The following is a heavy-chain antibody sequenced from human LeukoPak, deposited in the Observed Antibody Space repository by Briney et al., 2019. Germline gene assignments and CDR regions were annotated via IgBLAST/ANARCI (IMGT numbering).Heavy chain of an antibody. CDR3: ARVPPRRKMVYAPWGSWFDP. CDR2: IYYSGST. CDR1: GGSISSSSYY. V-gene: IGHV4-39*01. D-gene: IGHD2-8*01. J-gene: IGHJ5*02. Sequence: SETLSLTCTVSGGSISSSSYYWGWIRQPPGKGLEWIGSIYYSGSTYYNPSLKSRVTISVDTSKNQFSLKLSSVTAADTAVYYCARVPPRRKMVYAPWGSWFDPWGQGTLVTVSS.